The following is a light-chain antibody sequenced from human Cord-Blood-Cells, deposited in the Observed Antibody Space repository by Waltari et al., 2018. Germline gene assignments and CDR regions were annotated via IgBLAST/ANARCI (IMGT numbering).Light chain of an antibody. J-gene: IGKJ4*01. CDR2: DAS. Sequence: EIVLTQSPATLSLSPGDSATLSCRASQSVSSYLAWYQQKPGQAPRPLIYDASNRATGNPAMFSGSGSGTDFTHTIICLEPENIAGYYCQQRSNWPPITFDGVTKEEIK. CDR3: QQRSNWPPIT. CDR1: QSVSSY. V-gene: IGKV3-11*01.